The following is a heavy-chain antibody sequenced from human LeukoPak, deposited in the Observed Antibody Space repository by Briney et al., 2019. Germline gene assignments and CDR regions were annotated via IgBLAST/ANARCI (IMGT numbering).Heavy chain of an antibody. CDR2: MNPNSGNT. V-gene: IGHV1-8*01. Sequence: ASVKVSCKASGYTFTSYDINWVRQATGQGLEWMGWMNPNSGNTGYAQKFQGRVTMTRNTSISTAYMELSSLRSEDTAVYYCARGFILSVRGVKGFGYWGQGILVTVSS. CDR1: GYTFTSYD. CDR3: ARGFILSVRGVKGFGY. J-gene: IGHJ4*02. D-gene: IGHD3-10*01.